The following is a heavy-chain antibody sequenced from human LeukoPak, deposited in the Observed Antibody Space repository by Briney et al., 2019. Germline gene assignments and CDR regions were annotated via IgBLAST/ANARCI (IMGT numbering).Heavy chain of an antibody. D-gene: IGHD6-13*01. V-gene: IGHV1-2*02. J-gene: IGHJ4*02. CDR3: ARMGGSSWSGTANYFDY. CDR1: GYTFTGYY. CDR2: INPNSGGT. Sequence: ASVKVSCKASGYTFTGYYMHWVRQAPGQGLELMGWINPNSGGTNYAQKFQGRVTMTRDTSISTAYMELSRLRSDDTAVYYCARMGGSSWSGTANYFDYWGQGTLVTVSS.